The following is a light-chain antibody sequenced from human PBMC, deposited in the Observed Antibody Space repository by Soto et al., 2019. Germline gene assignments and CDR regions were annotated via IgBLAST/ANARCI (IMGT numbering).Light chain of an antibody. J-gene: IGKJ2*01. CDR3: QHINEYRYT. CDR1: QAISSS. V-gene: IGKV1-9*01. CDR2: AAS. Sequence: DIQLTQSPSFLSASVGDRVTITCRASQAISSSLAWYQHNPGKAPKLLIYAASTMKNGVPSSFSGSGCGTEFTLTISSLQAEDFATYCCQHINEYRYTFGQGTKVEIK.